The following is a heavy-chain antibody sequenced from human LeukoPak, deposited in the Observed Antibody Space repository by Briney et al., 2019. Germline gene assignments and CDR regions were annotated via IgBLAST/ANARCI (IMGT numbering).Heavy chain of an antibody. V-gene: IGHV3-21*04. J-gene: IGHJ3*02. CDR2: ISSSSSYI. CDR3: AKEIHGSGSLRHDAFDI. Sequence: PGGSLRLSCAASGLTVSSNYMSWVRQAPGKGLEWVSSISSSSSYIYYADSVKGRFTISRDNAKNSLYLQMNSLRAEDTAVYYCAKEIHGSGSLRHDAFDIWGQGTMVTVSS. CDR1: GLTVSSNY. D-gene: IGHD3-10*01.